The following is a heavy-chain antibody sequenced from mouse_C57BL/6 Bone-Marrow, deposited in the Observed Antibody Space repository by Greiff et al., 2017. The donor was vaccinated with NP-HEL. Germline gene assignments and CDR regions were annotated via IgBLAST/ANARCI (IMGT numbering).Heavy chain of an antibody. CDR2: ISDGGSYT. V-gene: IGHV5-4*03. J-gene: IGHJ4*01. CDR3: AADYSNYYAMDY. D-gene: IGHD2-5*01. CDR1: GFTFSSYA. Sequence: DVTLVESGGGLVKPGGSLKLSCAASGFTFSSYAMSWVRQTPEKRLEWVATISDGGSYTYYPDNVKGRSTISRDNSQNNLYLQMSHLKSEDTAMYYCAADYSNYYAMDYWGQGTSVTGSS.